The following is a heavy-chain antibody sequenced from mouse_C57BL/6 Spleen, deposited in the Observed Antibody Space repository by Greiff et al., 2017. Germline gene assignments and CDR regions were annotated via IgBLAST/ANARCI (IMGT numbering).Heavy chain of an antibody. CDR1: GYTFTSYW. V-gene: IGHV1-55*01. J-gene: IGHJ2*01. Sequence: VQLQQSGAELVKPGASVKLSCKASGYTFTSYWITWVKQRPGQGLEWIGDIYPGSGSTNYNEKFKSKATLTVDTSSSTAYMQLSSLTSEDSAVYYCARSTSGTYYFDYWGQGTTLTVSS. D-gene: IGHD1-1*01. CDR3: ARSTSGTYYFDY. CDR2: IYPGSGST.